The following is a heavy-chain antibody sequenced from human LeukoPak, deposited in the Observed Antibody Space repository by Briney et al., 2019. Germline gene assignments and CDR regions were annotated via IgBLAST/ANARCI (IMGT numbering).Heavy chain of an antibody. D-gene: IGHD3-22*01. J-gene: IGHJ3*02. CDR2: IYYSGST. CDR3: ARGLLTYYYDTSGYLHAFDI. CDR1: GGSISSNTYY. V-gene: IGHV4-39*07. Sequence: SETLSLTCTVSGGSISSNTYYWGWIRQPPGKGLEWIGSIYYSGSTYYNPSLKSRVTISVDTSKNQFSLKLSSVTAADTAVYYCARGLLTYYYDTSGYLHAFDIWGQGTMVTVSS.